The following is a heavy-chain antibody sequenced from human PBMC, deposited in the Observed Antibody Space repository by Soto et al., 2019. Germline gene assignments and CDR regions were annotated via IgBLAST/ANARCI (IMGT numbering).Heavy chain of an antibody. J-gene: IGHJ4*02. D-gene: IGHD3-3*02. V-gene: IGHV3-48*02. CDR2: ISSSTNTI. Sequence: EVQLVESGGGLVQPGGPLRLSCAASNFTFSRYSMTWFRQAPGKGLEWVSYISSSTNTIYYANSGKGRFTISRDNAKSSLYLQMKSLRDEYPAVYYCARQLGSPSAGDFDYWGQGTLVTVSS. CDR3: ARQLGSPSAGDFDY. CDR1: NFTFSRYS.